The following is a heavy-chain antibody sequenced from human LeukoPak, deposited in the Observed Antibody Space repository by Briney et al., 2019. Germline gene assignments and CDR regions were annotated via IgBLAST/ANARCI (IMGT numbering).Heavy chain of an antibody. CDR1: GFTFYNYV. CDR3: ANVYSYGYFVY. V-gene: IGHV3-30*18. CDR2: ISYDGSNK. Sequence: PGGSLRLSCAASGFTFYNYVMSWVRQAPGKGLEWVAVISYDGSNKYYADSVKGRFTISRDNSKNTLYLQMNSLRAEDTAVYYCANVYSYGYFVYWGQGTLVTVSS. D-gene: IGHD5-18*01. J-gene: IGHJ4*02.